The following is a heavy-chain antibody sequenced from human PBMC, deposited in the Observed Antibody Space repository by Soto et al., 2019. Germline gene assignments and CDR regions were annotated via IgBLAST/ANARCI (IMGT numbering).Heavy chain of an antibody. D-gene: IGHD2-2*03. J-gene: IGHJ6*02. CDR3: TKDHGWRDSYYYGMDV. Sequence: GGSLRLSCAASGFTFSNAWMSWVRQAPGKGLEWVGRIKSKTDGGTTDYAAPVKGRFTISRDDSKNTLYLQMNSLKTEDTAVYYCTKDHGWRDSYYYGMDVWRQGTTVTVSS. V-gene: IGHV3-15*01. CDR2: IKSKTDGGTT. CDR1: GFTFSNAW.